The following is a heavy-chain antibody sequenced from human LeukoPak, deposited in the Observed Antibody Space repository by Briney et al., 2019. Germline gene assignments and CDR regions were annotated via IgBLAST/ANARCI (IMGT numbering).Heavy chain of an antibody. CDR3: ARVLGGAGTSYFDY. Sequence: SETLSLTCTVSGGSISGSSYYWSWIRQPPGKGLEWIGYIYYGGSTNYNPSLKSRVTISVDTSKNQFSLKLSSVTAADTAVYYCARVLGGAGTSYFDYWGQGTLVTVSS. CDR2: IYYGGST. CDR1: GGSISGSSYY. D-gene: IGHD6-19*01. V-gene: IGHV4-61*01. J-gene: IGHJ4*02.